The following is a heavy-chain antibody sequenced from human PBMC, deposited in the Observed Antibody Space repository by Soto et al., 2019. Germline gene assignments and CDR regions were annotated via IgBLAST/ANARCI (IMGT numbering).Heavy chain of an antibody. CDR3: ARARSKATFGVVIIPVSYFDY. V-gene: IGHV1-69*13. CDR2: IIPIFGTA. CDR1: GGTFSSYA. Sequence: SVKVSCKASGGTFSSYAISWVRQAPGQGLEWMGGIIPIFGTANYAQKFQGRVTITADESTSTAYMELRSLRSDDTAVYYCARARSKATFGVVIIPVSYFDYWGQGTLVTVSS. D-gene: IGHD3-3*01. J-gene: IGHJ4*02.